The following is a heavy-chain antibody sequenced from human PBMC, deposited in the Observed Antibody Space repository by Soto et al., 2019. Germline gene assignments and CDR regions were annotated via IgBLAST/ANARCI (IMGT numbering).Heavy chain of an antibody. J-gene: IGHJ1*01. D-gene: IGHD6-13*01. CDR3: VKDESINWYSGHFRH. CDR1: GFTFDDYA. Sequence: EVQLVESGGGLVKPGRSLGLSCAASGFTFDDYAMHWVRQVPGKGLEWVSGINWNSGSIGYGDSVKGRFAISRDNAKNSLHLQMNSLSAEDTAFYYCVKDESINWYSGHFRHWGQGTLVTVSS. CDR2: INWNSGSI. V-gene: IGHV3-9*01.